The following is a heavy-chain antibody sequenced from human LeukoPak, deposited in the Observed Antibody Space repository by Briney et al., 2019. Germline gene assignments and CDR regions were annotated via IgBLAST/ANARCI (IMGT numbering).Heavy chain of an antibody. CDR3: ARQGGNGREFDY. CDR1: GFTFSSHA. CDR2: ISSNGGST. J-gene: IGHJ4*02. V-gene: IGHV3-64*01. D-gene: IGHD1-1*01. Sequence: GGSLRLSCAASGFTFSSHAMHWVRQAPGKGLEYVSAISSNGGSTYYANSVKGRFTISRDNSKNTLYLQMGSLRAEDMAVYYCARQGGNGREFDYWGQGTLVTVSS.